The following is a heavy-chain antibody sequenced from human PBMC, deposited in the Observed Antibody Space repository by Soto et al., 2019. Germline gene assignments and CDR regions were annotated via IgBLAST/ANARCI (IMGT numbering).Heavy chain of an antibody. Sequence: EVQVLESGGGLVQPGGSLRLSCAASGFTFRSYAMSWVRQAPGRGLEWVSAISVSGASTYYADSVKGRFTISRDNSKNRLHVQMNSLRAGDTAVYYCAKGAGDSSDYYWRRYFDLWGRGTLVTVSS. CDR3: AKGAGDSSDYYWRRYFDL. J-gene: IGHJ2*01. D-gene: IGHD3-22*01. V-gene: IGHV3-23*01. CDR1: GFTFRSYA. CDR2: ISVSGAST.